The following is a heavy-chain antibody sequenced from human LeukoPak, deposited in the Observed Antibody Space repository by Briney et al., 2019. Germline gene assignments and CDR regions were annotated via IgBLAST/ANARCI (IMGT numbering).Heavy chain of an antibody. CDR2: INWNGGST. CDR3: ARDPIPITGTSLGNWFDP. CDR1: GFTFDDYG. D-gene: IGHD1-20*01. J-gene: IGHJ5*02. V-gene: IGHV3-20*04. Sequence: PGGSLRLSCAASGFTFDDYGMSWVRQAPGKGLGWVSGINWNGGSTGYADSVKGRFTISRDNAKNSLYLQMNSLRAEDTALYYCARDPIPITGTSLGNWFDPWGQGTLVTVSS.